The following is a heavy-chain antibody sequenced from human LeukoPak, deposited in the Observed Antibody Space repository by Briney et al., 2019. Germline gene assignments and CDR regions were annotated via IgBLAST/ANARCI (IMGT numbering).Heavy chain of an antibody. CDR1: GFTFSTYA. D-gene: IGHD6-19*01. CDR3: AKDPPGIAVAGPEYFQH. CDR2: ISGNGGTT. J-gene: IGHJ1*01. V-gene: IGHV3-23*01. Sequence: PGGSLRLSCAASGFTFSTYAMSWVRQAPGKGLEWVSAISGNGGTTYHADSVKGRLTISRDNSKNTLYLQMNSLRAEDTAVYYCAKDPPGIAVAGPEYFQHWGQGTLVTVSS.